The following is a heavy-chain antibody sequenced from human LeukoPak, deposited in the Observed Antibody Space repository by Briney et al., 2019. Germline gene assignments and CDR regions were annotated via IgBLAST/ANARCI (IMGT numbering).Heavy chain of an antibody. CDR2: ISNSGTAK. V-gene: IGHV3-11*01. CDR3: ARRVIRGLIGWFDP. D-gene: IGHD3-10*01. Sequence: GGSLRLSCAASGFTFSDYYMTWIRQAPGKGLEWVSYISNSGTAKYYADSVKGRFTISRDNAKNSLYLQLNSLRADDTAVYYCARRVIRGLIGWFDPWGQGTLVTVSS. CDR1: GFTFSDYY. J-gene: IGHJ5*02.